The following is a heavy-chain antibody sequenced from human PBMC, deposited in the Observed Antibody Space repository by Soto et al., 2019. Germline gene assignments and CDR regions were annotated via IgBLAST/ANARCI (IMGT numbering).Heavy chain of an antibody. Sequence: SETLSLTCTVSGGSISSYYWSWIRQPPGKGLEWIGYIYYSGSTNYNPSLKSRVTISVDTSKNQFSLKLSSVTAADTAVYYCARDIPGYSSRWGQGTLVTVSS. CDR2: IYYSGST. J-gene: IGHJ4*02. CDR3: ARDIPGYSSR. V-gene: IGHV4-59*01. CDR1: GGSISSYY. D-gene: IGHD6-19*01.